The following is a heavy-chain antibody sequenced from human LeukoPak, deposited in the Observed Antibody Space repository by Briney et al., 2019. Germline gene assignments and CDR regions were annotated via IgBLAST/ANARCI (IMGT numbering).Heavy chain of an antibody. CDR1: GFTVSSNY. V-gene: IGHV3-53*01. Sequence: QPGGSLRLSCAASGFTVSSNYMSWVRQAPGKGLECVSVIYSGGSTYYADSVKGRFTISRDNSKNTLYLQMNSLRAEDTAVYYCARGRYYYDSSGYPLYYFDYWGQGTLVTVSS. CDR2: IYSGGST. CDR3: ARGRYYYDSSGYPLYYFDY. J-gene: IGHJ4*02. D-gene: IGHD3-22*01.